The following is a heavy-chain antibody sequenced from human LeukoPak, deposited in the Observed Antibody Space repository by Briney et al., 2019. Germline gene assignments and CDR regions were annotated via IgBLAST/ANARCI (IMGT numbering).Heavy chain of an antibody. D-gene: IGHD4-23*01. Sequence: GGSLRLSCAASGFTVNNNYMNWVRQAPGKGLEWVSVIYSGGSTYYAGSVKGRFTISRDNSKNTLYLQMNSLRVEDTGVYYCAREPSYGGFLADWGQGKLVTVSS. J-gene: IGHJ4*02. CDR2: IYSGGST. CDR3: AREPSYGGFLAD. CDR1: GFTVNNNY. V-gene: IGHV3-66*02.